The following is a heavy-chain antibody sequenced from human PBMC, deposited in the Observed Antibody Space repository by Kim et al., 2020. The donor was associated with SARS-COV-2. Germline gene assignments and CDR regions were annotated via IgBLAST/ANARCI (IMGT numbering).Heavy chain of an antibody. D-gene: IGHD3-22*01. J-gene: IGHJ6*02. Sequence: SVKVSCKASGGTFSSYAISWVRQAPGQGLEWMGGIIPIFGTANYAQKFQGRVTITADESTSTAYMELSSLRSEDTAVYYCARAYYYDSSGPGGYYGMDVWGQGTTVTVSS. CDR3: ARAYYYDSSGPGGYYGMDV. CDR2: IIPIFGTA. CDR1: GGTFSSYA. V-gene: IGHV1-69*13.